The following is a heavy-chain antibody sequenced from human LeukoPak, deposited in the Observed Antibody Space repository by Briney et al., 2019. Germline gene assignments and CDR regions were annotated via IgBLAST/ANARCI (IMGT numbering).Heavy chain of an antibody. V-gene: IGHV4-4*07. D-gene: IGHD3-10*01. CDR2: IYTSGNT. Sequence: ETLSLTCTVSGGSISSYYWSWIRQPAGKGLEWIGRIYTSGNTNYNPSLRSRVTMSVDTSKNQFSLKLTSVTAADTAVYYCARDKEDYSGSGSYYSLSWGQGTLVTVSS. CDR3: ARDKEDYSGSGSYYSLS. J-gene: IGHJ5*02. CDR1: GGSISSYY.